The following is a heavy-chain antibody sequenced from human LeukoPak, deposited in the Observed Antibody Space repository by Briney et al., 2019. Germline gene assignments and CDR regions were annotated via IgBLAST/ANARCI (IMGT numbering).Heavy chain of an antibody. CDR1: GGSISSYY. V-gene: IGHV4-34*01. Sequence: SETLSLTCTVSGGSISSYYWSWIRQPPGKGLEWIGEINHSGSTNYNPSLKSRVTILLDKSKNQFSLKLSSVTAADTAVYYCARGFDYSRYYGMDVWGQGTTVTVSS. CDR2: INHSGST. D-gene: IGHD4-11*01. J-gene: IGHJ6*02. CDR3: ARGFDYSRYYGMDV.